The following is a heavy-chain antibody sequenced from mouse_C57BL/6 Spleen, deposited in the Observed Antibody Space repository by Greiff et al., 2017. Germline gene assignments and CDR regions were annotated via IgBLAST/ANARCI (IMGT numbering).Heavy chain of an antibody. CDR2: ISSGGSYT. CDR3: ARPYSNYGYFDV. Sequence: EVKVVESGGDLVKPGGSLKLSCAASGFTFSSYGMSWVRQTPDKRLAWVATISSGGSYTYYPASVKGRFTISRDNAKNTLYLQMSRLKAEDTAMYYCARPYSNYGYFDVWGTGTTVTVSS. CDR1: GFTFSSYG. V-gene: IGHV5-6*01. D-gene: IGHD2-5*01. J-gene: IGHJ1*03.